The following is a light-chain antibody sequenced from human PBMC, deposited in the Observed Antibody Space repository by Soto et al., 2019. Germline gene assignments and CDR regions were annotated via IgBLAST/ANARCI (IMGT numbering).Light chain of an antibody. J-gene: IGKJ1*01. CDR2: KAS. V-gene: IGKV1-5*03. Sequence: DIPMTQSPSTLSASVGDRVTITCRASQNIVGWLAWYQQKPGKAPKLLIYKASSLESGVPSRFSGSGSGTEFTLTISSLQPDDFATYYCQQYNSYWTFGQGTKVEIK. CDR3: QQYNSYWT. CDR1: QNIVGW.